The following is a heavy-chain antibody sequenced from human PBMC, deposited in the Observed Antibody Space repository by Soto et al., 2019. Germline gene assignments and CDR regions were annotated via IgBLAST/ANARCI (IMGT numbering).Heavy chain of an antibody. J-gene: IGHJ6*02. Sequence: QVQLMESGGGVVQPGRSLRLSCAASGFTFSSYGMHWVRQAPGKGLEWVAVISYDGSNKYYADSVKGRFTISRDNSKNTLYLQMNSLRAEDTAVYYCAKDSYGMDVWGQGTTVTVSS. V-gene: IGHV3-30*18. CDR3: AKDSYGMDV. CDR2: ISYDGSNK. CDR1: GFTFSSYG.